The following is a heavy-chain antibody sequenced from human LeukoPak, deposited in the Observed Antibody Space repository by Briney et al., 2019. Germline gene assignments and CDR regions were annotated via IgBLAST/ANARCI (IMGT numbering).Heavy chain of an antibody. CDR3: ARVIWFGEYYFDY. V-gene: IGHV4-30-4*08. Sequence: SETLSLTCTVSGGSISSGDYYWSWIRQPPGKGLEWIGYIYCSGSTYYNPSLKSRVTISVDTSKNQFSLKLSSVTAADTAVYYCARVIWFGEYYFDYWGQGTLVTVSS. J-gene: IGHJ4*02. CDR1: GGSISSGDYY. D-gene: IGHD3-10*01. CDR2: IYCSGST.